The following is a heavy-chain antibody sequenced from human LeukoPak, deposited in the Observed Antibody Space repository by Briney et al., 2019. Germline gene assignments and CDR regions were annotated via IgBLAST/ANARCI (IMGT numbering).Heavy chain of an antibody. J-gene: IGHJ4*02. CDR2: IYYSGST. Sequence: PSETLSLTCTVSGVSISSSNYYWGWIRQPPGKGLEWIGSIYYSGSTYYNPSLKSRVTISVDTSKNQFSLKLSSVTAADTAVYYCARGLTDYWGQGTLVTVYS. V-gene: IGHV4-39*01. CDR3: ARGLTDY. CDR1: GVSISSSNYY. D-gene: IGHD4/OR15-4a*01.